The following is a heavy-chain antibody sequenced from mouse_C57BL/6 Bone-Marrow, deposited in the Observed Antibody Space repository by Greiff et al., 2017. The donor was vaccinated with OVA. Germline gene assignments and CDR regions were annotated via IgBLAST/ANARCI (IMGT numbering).Heavy chain of an antibody. Sequence: QVQLKESGAELVRPGSSVKLSCKASGYTFTSYWMHWVKQRPIKGLEWIGNIDPSDSETHYNQKFKDKATLTVDKSSSPSYMQLSSLTSEYSAVYYSAGSSNYEIYYDMDYWGQGTSVTVSS. J-gene: IGHJ4*01. V-gene: IGHV1-52*01. D-gene: IGHD2-5*01. CDR3: AGSSNYEIYYDMDY. CDR1: GYTFTSYW. CDR2: IDPSDSET.